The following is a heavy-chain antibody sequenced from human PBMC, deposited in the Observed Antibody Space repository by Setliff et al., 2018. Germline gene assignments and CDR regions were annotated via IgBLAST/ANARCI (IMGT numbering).Heavy chain of an antibody. Sequence: GGSLRLSCAASGFTFSSYSMNWVRQAPGKGLEWVSSISSSSSYIYYADSVKGRFTISRDNAKNSLYLQMNSLRAEDTAVYYCARESSITIFGVPYYYYYMDVWGKGTTVTVS. CDR3: ARESSITIFGVPYYYYYMDV. CDR2: ISSSSSYI. D-gene: IGHD3-3*01. J-gene: IGHJ6*03. V-gene: IGHV3-21*01. CDR1: GFTFSSYS.